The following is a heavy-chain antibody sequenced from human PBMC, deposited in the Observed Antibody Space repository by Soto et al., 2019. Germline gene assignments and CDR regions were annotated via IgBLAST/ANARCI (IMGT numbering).Heavy chain of an antibody. J-gene: IGHJ5*02. CDR3: ARGLAPTIFGTVPTPNWFDP. Sequence: SETLSLTCTVSGGSISSGGYYWTWTRQHPGKGLEWIGYIYYSGSTYYNPSLRGRLTISLDTSKNQFSLRLSSVTSADTAVYYCARGLAPTIFGTVPTPNWFDPWGQGTLVTVSS. D-gene: IGHD3-3*01. CDR2: IYYSGST. CDR1: GGSISSGGYY. V-gene: IGHV4-31*03.